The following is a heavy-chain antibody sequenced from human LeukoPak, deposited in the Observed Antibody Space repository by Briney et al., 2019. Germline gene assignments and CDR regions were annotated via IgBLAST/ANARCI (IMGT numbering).Heavy chain of an antibody. CDR1: GGSISSYY. D-gene: IGHD2-15*01. Sequence: PSETLSLTCTVSGGSISSYYWSWIRQPPGKGLEWIGYIYYSGSTSYNPSLKSRVTISVDTSKNQFSLKLSSVTAADTAVYYCARRGYCSGGKGCWFDPWGQGTLVTVSS. CDR2: IYYSGST. J-gene: IGHJ5*02. CDR3: ARRGYCSGGKGCWFDP. V-gene: IGHV4-59*08.